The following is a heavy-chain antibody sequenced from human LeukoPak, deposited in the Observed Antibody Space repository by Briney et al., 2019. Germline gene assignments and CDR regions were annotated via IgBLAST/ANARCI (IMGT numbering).Heavy chain of an antibody. CDR3: TRVRLGAATRYFDY. J-gene: IGHJ4*02. V-gene: IGHV3-72*01. CDR1: GFSFSDHY. Sequence: GGSLRLSCAASGFSFSDHYMDWVRLAPGKGLEWVGRIRNKVNSYGTEYAASVKGRFTISRVDSKDSLYLQMNSLRSEDTALYYCTRVRLGAATRYFDYWGQGTLVTVSS. D-gene: IGHD1-26*01. CDR2: IRNKVNSYGT.